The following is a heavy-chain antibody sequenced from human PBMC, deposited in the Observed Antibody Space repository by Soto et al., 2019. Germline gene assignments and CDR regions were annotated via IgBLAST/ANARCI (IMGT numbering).Heavy chain of an antibody. D-gene: IGHD3-22*01. CDR3: AASSSQYDSSGYYYAFDI. Sequence: SVKVSCKASGFTFTSSAVQWVRQARGQRLEWIGWIVVGSGNTNYAQKFQERVTITRDMSTSTAYMELSSLRSEDTAVYYCAASSSQYDSSGYYYAFDIWGQGTMVTVSS. V-gene: IGHV1-58*01. J-gene: IGHJ3*02. CDR2: IVVGSGNT. CDR1: GFTFTSSA.